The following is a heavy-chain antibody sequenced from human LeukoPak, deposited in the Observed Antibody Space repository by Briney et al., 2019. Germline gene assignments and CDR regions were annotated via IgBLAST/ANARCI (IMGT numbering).Heavy chain of an antibody. Sequence: SETLSLTCAVSGYSISNGYFWGWIRQPPGKGLEWIGSIYHSGNTYYNPPLKSRVTISVDTSKNQFSLKLTSVTAADTAVYYCARIYCSSISCYISYWGQGSLVTVSS. CDR1: GYSISNGYF. J-gene: IGHJ4*02. D-gene: IGHD2-2*02. CDR3: ARIYCSSISCYISY. V-gene: IGHV4-38-2*01. CDR2: IYHSGNT.